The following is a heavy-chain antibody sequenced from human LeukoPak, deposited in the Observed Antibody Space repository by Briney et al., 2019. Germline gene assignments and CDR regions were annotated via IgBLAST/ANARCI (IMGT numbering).Heavy chain of an antibody. CDR3: AKTCPYDSSGYYYNFDY. CDR2: ISGSGGST. CDR1: GFTFSSYA. J-gene: IGHJ4*02. D-gene: IGHD3-22*01. Sequence: GRSLRLSCAASGFTFSSYAMSWVRQAPGKGLEWVSAISGSGGSTYYADSVKGRFTISRDNSKNTLYLQMNSLRAEDTAVYYCAKTCPYDSSGYYYNFDYWGQGTLVTVSS. V-gene: IGHV3-23*01.